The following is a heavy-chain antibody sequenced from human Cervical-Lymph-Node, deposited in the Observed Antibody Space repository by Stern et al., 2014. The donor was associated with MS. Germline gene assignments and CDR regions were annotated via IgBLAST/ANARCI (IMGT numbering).Heavy chain of an antibody. CDR2: INPSGDSA. CDR1: GYSFTSHY. Sequence: MQLVESGAEVKKPGASVKVSCKASGYSFTSHYMHWVRQAPGQGLEWGGIINPSGDSASYAQKLQGRVTMTRDTSTSTVYMELSSLRSEDTAVYYCASGTGSKRPTGNYWGQGTLVTVSS. V-gene: IGHV1-46*01. J-gene: IGHJ4*02. CDR3: ASGTGSKRPTGNY. D-gene: IGHD3/OR15-3a*01.